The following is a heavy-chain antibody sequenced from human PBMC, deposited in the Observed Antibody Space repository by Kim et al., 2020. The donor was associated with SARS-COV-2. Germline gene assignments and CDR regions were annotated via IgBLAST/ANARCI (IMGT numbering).Heavy chain of an antibody. V-gene: IGHV4-4*02. CDR2: IYHSGNT. J-gene: IGHJ4*02. CDR1: GGSISSMNW. D-gene: IGHD5-12*01. CDR3: ARDMGILAAPI. Sequence: SETLSLTCAVSGGSISSMNWWSWVRQSPGKGLEWIGEIYHSGNTNYNPSLKSRVTISVDKSKNQFSLNLRSVTAADTAVYYCARDMGILAAPIWGQGTLLTVSS.